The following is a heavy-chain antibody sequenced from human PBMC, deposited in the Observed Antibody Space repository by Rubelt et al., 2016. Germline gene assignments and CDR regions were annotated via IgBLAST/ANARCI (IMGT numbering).Heavy chain of an antibody. V-gene: IGHV3-33*01. Sequence: VQLVESGGGLVQPGRSLRLSCVASGFSFSGYGMHCVRQAPGKGLEWVAVTWYDGSGKYYADSVKGRFTISRENAKNSLYLQMNSLRAEDTAVYYCARASGHYDYWGQGTPVTVSS. D-gene: IGHD3-10*01. CDR2: TWYDGSGK. J-gene: IGHJ4*02. CDR3: ARASGHYDY. CDR1: GFSFSGYG.